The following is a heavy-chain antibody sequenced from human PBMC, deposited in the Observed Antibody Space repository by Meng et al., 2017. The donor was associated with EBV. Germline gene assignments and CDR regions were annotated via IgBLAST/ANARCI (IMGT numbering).Heavy chain of an antibody. V-gene: IGHV1-69*06. Sequence: LGKYGAEVRKPGSSVKVTGKASGGTFSSYAISWVRQAPGQGLEWMGGIIPIFGTANYAQKFQGRVTITADKSTSTAYMELSSLRSEDTAVYYCARAEIAAAGRLDYWGQGTLVTVSS. D-gene: IGHD6-13*01. J-gene: IGHJ4*02. CDR3: ARAEIAAAGRLDY. CDR1: GGTFSSYA. CDR2: IIPIFGTA.